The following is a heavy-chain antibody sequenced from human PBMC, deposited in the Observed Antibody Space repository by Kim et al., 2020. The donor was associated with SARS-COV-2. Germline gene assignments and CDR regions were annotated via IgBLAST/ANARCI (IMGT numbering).Heavy chain of an antibody. CDR3: ARDFEYCTGGSCLGY. CDR2: INVGNVNT. CDR1: GYTFTSYV. Sequence: ASVKVSCKASGYTFTSYVLHWVRQAPGQRLEWMGWINVGNVNTKYSQKFQGRVTISRDTSANTAYVVLSILRSEDTAVYYCARDFEYCTGGSCLGYWGQGTLVTVSS. J-gene: IGHJ4*02. V-gene: IGHV1-3*01. D-gene: IGHD2-15*01.